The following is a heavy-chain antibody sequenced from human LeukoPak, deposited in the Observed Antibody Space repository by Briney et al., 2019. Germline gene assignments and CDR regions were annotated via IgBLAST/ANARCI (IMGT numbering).Heavy chain of an antibody. Sequence: SVKVSCKASGGTFSSYAISWVRQAPGQGLEWMGGIIPIFGTANYAQKFQGRVTITADESTSAAYMELSSLRSEDTAVYYCASLERVDGYSSVELDYWGQGTLVTVSS. V-gene: IGHV1-69*13. CDR2: IIPIFGTA. CDR1: GGTFSSYA. CDR3: ASLERVDGYSSVELDY. D-gene: IGHD6-25*01. J-gene: IGHJ4*02.